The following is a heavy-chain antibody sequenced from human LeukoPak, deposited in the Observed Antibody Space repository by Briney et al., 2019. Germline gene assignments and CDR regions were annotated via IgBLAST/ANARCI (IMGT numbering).Heavy chain of an antibody. J-gene: IGHJ4*02. Sequence: AGGSPRLSCAASGFTFSTYAVSWVRQAPGKGLEWVSAVRPSGGSTYYADSVKGRFTISRDNSKNTLYLQMNSLRAEDTAVYYCAKGRQLWLRAVDYWGQGTLVTVSS. CDR1: GFTFSTYA. V-gene: IGHV3-23*01. D-gene: IGHD5-18*01. CDR3: AKGRQLWLRAVDY. CDR2: VRPSGGST.